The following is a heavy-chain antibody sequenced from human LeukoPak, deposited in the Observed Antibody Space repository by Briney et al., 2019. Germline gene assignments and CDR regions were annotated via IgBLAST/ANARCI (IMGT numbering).Heavy chain of an antibody. CDR3: AREDVETAMVFDY. V-gene: IGHV3-66*01. D-gene: IGHD5-18*01. Sequence: GGSLRLSCAASGFTVSSNYMSWVRQAPGKGLEWVSVIYSGGSTYYADSVKGRFTISRDNSKNTLYLQMNSQRAEDTAVYYCAREDVETAMVFDYWGQGTLVTVSS. CDR1: GFTVSSNY. J-gene: IGHJ4*02. CDR2: IYSGGST.